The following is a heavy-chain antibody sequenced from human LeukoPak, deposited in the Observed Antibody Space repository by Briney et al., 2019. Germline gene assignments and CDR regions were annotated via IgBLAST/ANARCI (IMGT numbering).Heavy chain of an antibody. D-gene: IGHD4-11*01. CDR2: ISAYNGNT. CDR1: GYTFTSYG. Sequence: ASVKVSCKASGYTFTSYGISCVRQAPGQGLEWMGWISAYNGNTNYAQKLQGRVTMTTDTSTSTAYMELRSLRSDDTAVYYCARAGGLHETLPSDPWGQGTLVTVSS. CDR3: ARAGGLHETLPSDP. V-gene: IGHV1-18*01. J-gene: IGHJ5*02.